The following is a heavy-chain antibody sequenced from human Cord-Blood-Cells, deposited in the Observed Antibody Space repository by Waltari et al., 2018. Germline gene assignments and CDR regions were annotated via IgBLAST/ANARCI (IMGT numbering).Heavy chain of an antibody. J-gene: IGHJ4*02. Sequence: EVLLVESGGGLVQPGGALSPSCAVSGFPFSGFEMNWVRQAPGKGLEWVSYISSSGSTIYYADSVKGRFTISRDNAKNSLYLQMNSLRAEDTAVYYCARDGVLLWFGELFDYWGQGTLVTVSS. V-gene: IGHV3-48*03. CDR3: ARDGVLLWFGELFDY. D-gene: IGHD3-10*01. CDR2: ISSSGSTI. CDR1: GFPFSGFE.